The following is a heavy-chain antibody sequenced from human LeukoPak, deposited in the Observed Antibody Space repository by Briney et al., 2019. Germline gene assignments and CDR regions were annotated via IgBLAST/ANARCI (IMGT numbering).Heavy chain of an antibody. V-gene: IGHV4-59*01. J-gene: IGHJ4*02. CDR3: ARDPGGYYDSSGYYSHVGYFDY. CDR1: GGSISSYY. Sequence: PSETLSLTCTVSGGSISSYYWSWIRQPPGKGLDWIGYIYYSGSTNYNPSLKSRVTISVDTSKNQFSLKLSSVTAADTAVYYCARDPGGYYDSSGYYSHVGYFDYWGQGTLVTVSS. D-gene: IGHD3-22*01. CDR2: IYYSGST.